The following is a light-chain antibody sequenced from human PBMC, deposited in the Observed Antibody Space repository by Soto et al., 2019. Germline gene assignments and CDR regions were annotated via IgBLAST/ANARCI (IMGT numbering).Light chain of an antibody. CDR3: QQSYSTPPIT. CDR1: QNIRNS. Sequence: DLQMTQAPSSLSASVGDRVNITCRASQNIRNSLNWYQQKPGKAPKLLISSTSSLQSGVPSRFSGSGSGTDFTLTISSLQPEDFASYYCQQSYSTPPITFGQGTRLEI. CDR2: STS. J-gene: IGKJ5*01. V-gene: IGKV1-39*01.